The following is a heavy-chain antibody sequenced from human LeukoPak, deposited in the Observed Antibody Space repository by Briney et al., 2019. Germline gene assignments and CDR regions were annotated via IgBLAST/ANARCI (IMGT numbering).Heavy chain of an antibody. V-gene: IGHV1-2*02. Sequence: ASVKVSCKASGYTFTSYDINWVRQAPGQGLEWMGWINPNSGGTNYAQKFQGRVTMTRDTSISTAYMELSRLRSDDTAVYYCARVQWEYGDYWGQGTLVTVSS. J-gene: IGHJ4*02. CDR1: GYTFTSYD. CDR3: ARVQWEYGDY. CDR2: INPNSGGT. D-gene: IGHD1-26*01.